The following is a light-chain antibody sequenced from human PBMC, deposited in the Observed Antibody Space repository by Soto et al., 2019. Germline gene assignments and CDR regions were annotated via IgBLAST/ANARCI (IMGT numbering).Light chain of an antibody. J-gene: IGKJ1*01. CDR3: KHMAT. CDR1: QTISSS. CDR2: RAS. V-gene: IGKV1-5*03. Sequence: DIQMTQSPSTLSASVGDRVTITCRASQTISSSLAWYQQKPGKAPKPLIYRASSLESGVPSRFSGSGSGTEFTLTNISLQPDDFATYFCKHMATFGQGTKVEIK.